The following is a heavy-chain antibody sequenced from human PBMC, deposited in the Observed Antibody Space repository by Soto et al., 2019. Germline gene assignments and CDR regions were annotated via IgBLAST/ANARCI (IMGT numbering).Heavy chain of an antibody. J-gene: IGHJ4*02. CDR2: VSGSGHTT. CDR3: TIRAYSSSSYFDY. CDR1: GFTFSNYG. D-gene: IGHD6-19*01. Sequence: EVQLLESGGDLIRPGGSLRLSCAASGFTFSNYGIYWVRQAPGKGLEWVAGVSGSGHTTYYTDSVRGRFTVSRDNSRNTLNLEMHSLGAEDTAVYYCTIRAYSSSSYFDYWGRGTLVTVSS. V-gene: IGHV3-23*01.